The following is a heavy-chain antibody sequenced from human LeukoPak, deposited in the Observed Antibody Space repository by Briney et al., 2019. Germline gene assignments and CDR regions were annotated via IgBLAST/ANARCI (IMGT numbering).Heavy chain of an antibody. CDR2: IYYSGST. D-gene: IGHD6-13*01. Sequence: SETLSLTCTVSGGSISSYYWSWIRQPPGKGLEWIGYIYYSGSTNYNPSLKSRVTISVDTSKNQFSLKLSSVTAADTAVYHCARRNIAAAGGWFDPWGQGTLVTVSS. V-gene: IGHV4-59*01. CDR3: ARRNIAAAGGWFDP. J-gene: IGHJ5*02. CDR1: GGSISSYY.